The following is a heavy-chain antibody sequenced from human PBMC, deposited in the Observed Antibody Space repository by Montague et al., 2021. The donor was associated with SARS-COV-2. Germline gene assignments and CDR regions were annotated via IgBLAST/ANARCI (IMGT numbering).Heavy chain of an antibody. V-gene: IGHV4-39*01. CDR2: HFYSVNT. J-gene: IGHJ4*03. Sequence: SETLSLTCTVSGGSISSSDYYWGWIRQPPGKGLEWIGSHFYSVNTYYNPSLKSSVTISVDTSKNKFSLRPSSVTAADTAVYDCACTNYALWRGVQRGGAFDIWGQGALVTVSS. CDR3: ACTNYALWRGVQRGGAFDI. CDR1: GGSISSSDYY. D-gene: IGHD3-3*01.